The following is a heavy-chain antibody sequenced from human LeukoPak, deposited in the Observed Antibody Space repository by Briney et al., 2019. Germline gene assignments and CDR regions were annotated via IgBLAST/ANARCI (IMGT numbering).Heavy chain of an antibody. D-gene: IGHD5-24*01. CDR3: AIDGDGYNDFDY. V-gene: IGHV4-30-2*01. J-gene: IGHJ4*02. CDR1: GGSISSGGYY. CDR2: IYHSGST. Sequence: PSETLSLTCTVSGGSISSGGYYWSWIRQPPGKGLEWIGYIYHSGSTYYNPSLKSRVTISVDRSKNQFSLKLSSVTAADTAVYYCAIDGDGYNDFDYWGQGTLVTVSS.